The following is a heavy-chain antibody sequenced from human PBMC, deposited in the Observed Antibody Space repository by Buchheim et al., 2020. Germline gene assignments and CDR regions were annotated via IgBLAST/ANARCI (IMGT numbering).Heavy chain of an antibody. D-gene: IGHD3-10*01. J-gene: IGHJ6*02. V-gene: IGHV3-33*01. CDR2: IWYDGSNK. CDR3: ARDLNGHGCYYYYGMDV. Sequence: QVQLVESGGGVVQPGRSLRLSCAASGFTFSSYGMHWVRQAPGKGLEWVAVIWYDGSNKYYADSVKGRFTVSRDNSKNTLYLQMNSLRAEDTAVYYCARDLNGHGCYYYYGMDVWGQGTT. CDR1: GFTFSSYG.